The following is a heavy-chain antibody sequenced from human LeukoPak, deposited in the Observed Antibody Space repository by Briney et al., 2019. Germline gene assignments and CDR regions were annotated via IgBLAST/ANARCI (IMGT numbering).Heavy chain of an antibody. CDR1: GGSFSGYY. Sequence: SETLSLTCAVYGGSFSGYYWSWIRQPPGKGLEWIGEINHSGSTNCNPSLKSRVTISVGTSKNQFSLKLSSVTAADTAVYYCARGNAGYYYYGMDVWGQGTTVTVSS. V-gene: IGHV4-34*01. CDR3: ARGNAGYYYYGMDV. CDR2: INHSGST. J-gene: IGHJ6*02.